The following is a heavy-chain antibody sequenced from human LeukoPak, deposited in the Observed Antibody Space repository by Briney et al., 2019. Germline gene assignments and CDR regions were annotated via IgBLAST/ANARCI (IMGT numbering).Heavy chain of an antibody. CDR1: GYSISSGYY. CDR2: IYHSGST. CDR3: ARDYYDRTGYAPLDY. Sequence: SETLSLTCTVSGYSISSGYYWGWVRQPPGKGLEWIGSIYHSGSTYYNPSLKSRVTISVDTSKNQFSLKMSSVTAADTAVYYCARDYYDRTGYAPLDYWGQGILVTVSS. D-gene: IGHD3-22*01. V-gene: IGHV4-38-2*02. J-gene: IGHJ4*02.